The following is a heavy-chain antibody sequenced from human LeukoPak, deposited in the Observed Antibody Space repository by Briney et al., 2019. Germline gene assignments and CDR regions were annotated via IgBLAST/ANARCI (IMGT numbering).Heavy chain of an antibody. CDR3: ARDVESAAAGPDY. V-gene: IGHV1-46*01. Sequence: ASVKVSCKASGYAFTSYYMHWVRQAPGQGLEWMGLINPSGNPSYAEKFQGRITVTRDTSTSTVYMELSSLRFEDTALYYCARDVESAAAGPDYWGQGTPVTVSS. CDR2: INPSGNP. CDR1: GYAFTSYY. D-gene: IGHD6-25*01. J-gene: IGHJ4*02.